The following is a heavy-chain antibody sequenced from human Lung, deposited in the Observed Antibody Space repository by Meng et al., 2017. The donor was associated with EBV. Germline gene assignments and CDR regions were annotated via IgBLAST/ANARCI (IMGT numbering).Heavy chain of an antibody. D-gene: IGHD6-6*01. CDR2: IYWDDDK. Sequence: QLTLKESCPPLVKPTQTLTLTCTFSGFSLSTRGVGVGWIRQPPGKALEWLALIYWDDDKRYSPSLKSRLTITKDTSKNQVVLTMTNMDPVDAATYFCAHLIAARPFDYWGQGTLVTVSS. CDR1: GFSLSTRGVG. CDR3: AHLIAARPFDY. J-gene: IGHJ4*02. V-gene: IGHV2-5*02.